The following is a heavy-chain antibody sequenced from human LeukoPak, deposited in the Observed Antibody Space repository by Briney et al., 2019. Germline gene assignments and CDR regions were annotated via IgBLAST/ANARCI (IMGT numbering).Heavy chain of an antibody. V-gene: IGHV3-74*01. D-gene: IGHD3-9*01. CDR2: IKSDGSTT. CDR1: GFTFSSYW. Sequence: GGSLRLSCAASGFTFSSYWMNWVRQAPGRGLVWVSRIKSDGSTTDYADSVKGRFTISRDNAKKALYLQMNSLRADDTAVYYCARRSAATGAFDIWGQGTMVTVSP. J-gene: IGHJ3*02. CDR3: ARRSAATGAFDI.